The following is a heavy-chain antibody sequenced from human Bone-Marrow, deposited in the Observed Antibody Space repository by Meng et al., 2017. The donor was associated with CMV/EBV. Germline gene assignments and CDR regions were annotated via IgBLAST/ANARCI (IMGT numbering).Heavy chain of an antibody. CDR2: ISAYNGDT. CDR1: GYIFTKYG. CDR3: ARDAGTIAVSGIGDY. J-gene: IGHJ4*02. D-gene: IGHD6-19*01. Sequence: ASVKVSCKASGYIFTKYGVNWMRQAPGQGPEWMGWISAYNGDTMYAPKVQGRVTMTTDTSTSTAYMERRGLRSDDTAVYYCARDAGTIAVSGIGDYWGQGTLVTVSS. V-gene: IGHV1-18*01.